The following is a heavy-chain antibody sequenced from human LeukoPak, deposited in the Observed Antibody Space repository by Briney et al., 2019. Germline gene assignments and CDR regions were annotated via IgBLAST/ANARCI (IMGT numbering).Heavy chain of an antibody. Sequence: GESLKISCKGSGFSFTNYWIGWVRQLPGKGLEWMGTIYPVDFDTRYSPSFQVQVTISADKSISTAYLQWSSLKASDTAMYYCARGYCSGDPCYLDYWGQGTLVTVSS. D-gene: IGHD2-15*01. CDR2: IYPVDFDT. CDR3: ARGYCSGDPCYLDY. CDR1: GFSFTNYW. V-gene: IGHV5-51*01. J-gene: IGHJ4*02.